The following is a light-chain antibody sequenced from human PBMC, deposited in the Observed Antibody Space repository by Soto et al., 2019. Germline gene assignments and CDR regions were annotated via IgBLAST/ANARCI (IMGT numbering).Light chain of an antibody. CDR3: QQYNNWPLS. CDR1: QSVSSY. CDR2: DAS. V-gene: IGKV3-11*01. Sequence: EIVLTQSPATLSLSPGERATLSCRASQSVSSYLAWYQQKPGQAPRLLIYDASNRATGIPARFSGSGSGTEITLTISSLQSEDFAVYYCQQYNNWPLSFGQGTKVDIK. J-gene: IGKJ1*01.